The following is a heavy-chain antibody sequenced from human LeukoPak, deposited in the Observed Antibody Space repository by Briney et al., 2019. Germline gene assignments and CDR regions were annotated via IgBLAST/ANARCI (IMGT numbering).Heavy chain of an antibody. CDR2: IYYSGST. V-gene: IGHV4-61*01. J-gene: IGHJ6*03. Sequence: SETLSLTCTVSGGSISSSSHYWSWIRQPPGKGLEWIGYIYYSGSTNYNPSLKSRVTISVDTSKNQFSLKLSSVTAADTAVYYCARRAHHYYYYYMDVWGKGTTVTVSS. CDR3: ARRAHHYYYYYMDV. CDR1: GGSISSSSHY.